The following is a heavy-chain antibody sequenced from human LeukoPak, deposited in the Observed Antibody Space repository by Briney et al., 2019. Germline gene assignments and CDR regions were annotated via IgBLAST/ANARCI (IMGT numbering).Heavy chain of an antibody. D-gene: IGHD3-10*01. CDR3: ARDHYYGSGSYEN. Sequence: SETLSLTCSVSGGSISSSNYYWSWIRQPAGKGLEWIGRIYTSGSTNYNPSLKSRVTISVDTSKNQFSLKLSSVTAADTAVYYCARDHYYGSGSYENWGQGTLVTVSS. V-gene: IGHV4-61*02. CDR1: GGSISSSNYY. J-gene: IGHJ4*02. CDR2: IYTSGST.